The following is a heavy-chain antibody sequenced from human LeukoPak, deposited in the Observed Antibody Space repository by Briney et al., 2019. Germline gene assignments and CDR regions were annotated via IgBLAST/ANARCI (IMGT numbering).Heavy chain of an antibody. D-gene: IGHD6-13*01. V-gene: IGHV3-21*01. CDR3: ARVGGIIAAARPY. CDR1: GFTFSAYA. CDR2: ISSSSSYI. J-gene: IGHJ4*02. Sequence: GGPLRLSCAASGFTFSAYAMNWVRQAPGKGLEWVSSISSSSSYIYYADSVKGRFTISRDNAKNSLYLQMNSLRAEDTAVYYCARVGGIIAAARPYWGQGTLVTVSS.